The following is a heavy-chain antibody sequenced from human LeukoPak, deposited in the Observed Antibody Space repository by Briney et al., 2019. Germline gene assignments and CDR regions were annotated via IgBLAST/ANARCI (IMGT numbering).Heavy chain of an antibody. CDR3: AKDTKAAG. CDR2: ISGSGGIT. J-gene: IGHJ4*02. Sequence: GGSLRLSCAASGFTFSSYAMNWVRQAPGKGLEWVSGISGSGGITYYADSVKGRFTISRNNSKNTLYLQMNSLRAEDTAVYYCAKDTKAAGWGQGTLVTVSS. D-gene: IGHD6-13*01. CDR1: GFTFSSYA. V-gene: IGHV3-23*01.